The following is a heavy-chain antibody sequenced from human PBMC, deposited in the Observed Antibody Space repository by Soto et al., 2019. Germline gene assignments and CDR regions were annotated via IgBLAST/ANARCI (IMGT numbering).Heavy chain of an antibody. D-gene: IGHD3-22*01. CDR1: GYTFTNYG. J-gene: IGHJ4*02. V-gene: IGHV1-18*01. CDR2: INTYNGNT. CDR3: ARSPYSSGYYYAIDY. Sequence: ASVKVSCKASGYTFTNYGISWVRQAPGQGLEWMGWINTYNGNTNHAQKFQGRVTMTRDTSTSTVYMDLSSLRSEDTAVYYCARSPYSSGYYYAIDYWGQGTQVTVSS.